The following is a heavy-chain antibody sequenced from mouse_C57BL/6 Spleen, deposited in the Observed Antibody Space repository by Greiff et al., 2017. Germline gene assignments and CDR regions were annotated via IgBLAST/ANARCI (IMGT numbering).Heavy chain of an antibody. CDR2: INPNNGGT. V-gene: IGHV1-18*01. CDR3: ARAGRDYYAMDY. J-gene: IGHJ4*01. CDR1: GYTFTDYN. Sequence: EVKLQESGPELVKPGASVKIPCKASGYTFTDYNMDWVKQSHGKSLEWIGDINPNNGGTIYNQKFKGKATLTVDKSSSTAYMELRSLTSEDTAVYYCARAGRDYYAMDYWGQGTSVTVSS.